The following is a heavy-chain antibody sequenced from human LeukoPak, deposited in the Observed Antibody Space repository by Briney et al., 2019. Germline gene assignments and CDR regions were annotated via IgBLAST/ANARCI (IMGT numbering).Heavy chain of an antibody. CDR2: IIPIFGTA. D-gene: IGHD7-27*01. V-gene: IGHV1-69*05. J-gene: IGHJ4*02. Sequence: SVKVSCKASGGAFSSYAISWVRQAPGQGLEWMGGIIPIFGTANYAQKFQGRVTMTRSTSINTAYMELSSLRSEDTAVYYCARAPRSWGFDYWGQGTLVTVSS. CDR1: GGAFSSYA. CDR3: ARAPRSWGFDY.